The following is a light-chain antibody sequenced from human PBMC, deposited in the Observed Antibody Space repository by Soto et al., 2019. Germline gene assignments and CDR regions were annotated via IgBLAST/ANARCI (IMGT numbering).Light chain of an antibody. J-gene: IGKJ4*01. CDR3: QQRRNWPVT. CDR2: DAS. Sequence: EIVLTQSPAPLSLSPGERATLSCRASQSVSSYLAWYQQKPGQAPRLLIYDASNRATGIPARFSGSGSGTDFTLTISSLEPEDFAVYYCQQRRNWPVTFGGGTKVEIK. V-gene: IGKV3-11*01. CDR1: QSVSSY.